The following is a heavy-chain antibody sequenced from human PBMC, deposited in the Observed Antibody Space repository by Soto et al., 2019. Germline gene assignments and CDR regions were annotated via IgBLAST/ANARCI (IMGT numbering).Heavy chain of an antibody. CDR2: INHSGGT. CDR1: GGSFSGYY. V-gene: IGHV4-34*01. Sequence: SETLSLTCAVYGGSFSGYYWSWIRQPPGKGLEWIGEINHSGGTNYNPSLKSRVTISVDTSKNQFSLKLSSVTAADTAVYYCARDPAYLYSSSWFNYYYYGMDVWGQGTTVTAP. CDR3: ARDPAYLYSSSWFNYYYYGMDV. D-gene: IGHD6-13*01. J-gene: IGHJ6*02.